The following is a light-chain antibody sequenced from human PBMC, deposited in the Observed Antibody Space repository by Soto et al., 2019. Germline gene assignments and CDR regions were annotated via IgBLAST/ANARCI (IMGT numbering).Light chain of an antibody. CDR1: QSVSSSY. CDR3: QQYGSSPRT. Sequence: EIVLTQSPGTLSLSPGERATLSCRASQSVSSSYLAWYQEKPGQAPRLLIYGASSRATGISDRFSGSGSGTDFTLTISRLDPEDFAVYYCQQYGSSPRTFGPGTKVDIK. V-gene: IGKV3-20*01. CDR2: GAS. J-gene: IGKJ3*01.